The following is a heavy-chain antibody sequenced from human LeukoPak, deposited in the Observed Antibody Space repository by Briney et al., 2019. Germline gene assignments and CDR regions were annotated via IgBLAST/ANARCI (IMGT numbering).Heavy chain of an antibody. CDR2: INHSGST. CDR1: GVSFSGYY. D-gene: IGHD3-10*01. Sequence: SETLSLTCAVYGVSFSGYYWSWIRQPPGKGLEWIGEINHSGSTNYNPSLKSRVTISVDTSKNQFALKLSSVTAADTAVYYCARGGPNLAGYYYMDVWGKGTTVTVSS. J-gene: IGHJ6*03. CDR3: ARGGPNLAGYYYMDV. V-gene: IGHV4-34*01.